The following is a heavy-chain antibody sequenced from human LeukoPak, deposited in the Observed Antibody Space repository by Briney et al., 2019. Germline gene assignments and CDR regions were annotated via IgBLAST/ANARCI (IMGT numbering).Heavy chain of an antibody. CDR3: AKLQSVVIPAAMLGFDY. V-gene: IGHV3-23*01. CDR1: GFTFNRYG. Sequence: PGGSLRLSCVASGFTFNRYGMSWVRQAPGKGLEWVSGISASGANRYYADSVKGRFTISRDNSRDTLSVQINSLRAEDTAVYYCAKLQSVVIPAAMLGFDYWGQGILVTVSS. CDR2: ISASGANR. J-gene: IGHJ4*02. D-gene: IGHD2-2*01.